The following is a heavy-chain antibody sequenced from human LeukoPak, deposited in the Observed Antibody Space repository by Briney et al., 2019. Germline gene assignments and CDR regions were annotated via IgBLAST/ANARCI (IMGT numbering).Heavy chain of an antibody. V-gene: IGHV4-30-4*08. CDR1: GGSISSGDYY. J-gene: IGHJ5*02. CDR3: ARSYSNENWFDP. D-gene: IGHD4-11*01. Sequence: SQTLSLICTVSGGSISSGDYYWSWIRQPPGKGLEWIGYIYYSGSTYYNPSLKSRVTISVDTSKNQFSLKLSSVTAADTAVYYCARSYSNENWFDPWGQGTLVSVSS. CDR2: IYYSGST.